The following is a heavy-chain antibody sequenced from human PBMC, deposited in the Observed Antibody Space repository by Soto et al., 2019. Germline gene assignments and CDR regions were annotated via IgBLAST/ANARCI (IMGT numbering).Heavy chain of an antibody. Sequence: GSGPTLVNPTQTLTLTCTFSGFSLSTSGMRVSWIRQPPGKALEWLARIDWDDDKFYNTSLKTRLTISKDSSKNQVVLTMTNMDPVGTATYYCARMFHCSGGTCPFGYWGQGALVTVSS. CDR3: ARMFHCSGGTCPFGY. CDR2: IDWDDDK. CDR1: GFSLSTSGMR. J-gene: IGHJ4*02. D-gene: IGHD2-15*01. V-gene: IGHV2-70*04.